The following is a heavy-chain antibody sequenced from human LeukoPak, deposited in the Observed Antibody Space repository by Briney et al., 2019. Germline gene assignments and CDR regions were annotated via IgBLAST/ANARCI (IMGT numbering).Heavy chain of an antibody. CDR3: ARVRGDYYYYMDV. CDR1: GGSFSGYY. J-gene: IGHJ6*03. V-gene: IGHV4-34*01. CDR2: INHSGST. Sequence: ASETLSLTCAVYGGSFSGYYWSWIRQPPGKGLEWIGEINHSGSTNYNPSLKSRVTISVDTSKNQFSLKLSSVTAADTAVYYCARVRGDYYYYMDVWGKGTMVTVSS. D-gene: IGHD1-26*01.